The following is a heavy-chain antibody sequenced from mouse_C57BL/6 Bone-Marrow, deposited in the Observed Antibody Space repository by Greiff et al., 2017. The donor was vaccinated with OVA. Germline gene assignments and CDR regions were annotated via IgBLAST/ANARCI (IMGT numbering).Heavy chain of an antibody. Sequence: EVQLMASGGGLVKPGGSLKLSCAASGFTFSDYGMHWVRQAPEKGLEWVAYISSGSSTIYYADTVKGRFTISRDNAKNTLFLQMTSLRSEDTAMYYCARQTTYAMDYWGQGTSVTVSS. CDR1: GFTFSDYG. CDR3: ARQTTYAMDY. CDR2: ISSGSSTI. J-gene: IGHJ4*01. D-gene: IGHD1-1*02. V-gene: IGHV5-17*01.